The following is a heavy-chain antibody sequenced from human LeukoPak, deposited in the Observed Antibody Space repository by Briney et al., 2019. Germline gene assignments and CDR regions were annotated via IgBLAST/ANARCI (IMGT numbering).Heavy chain of an antibody. Sequence: SETLSLTCTVSGGSISSSSYYWGWIRQPPGKGLEWIGSIYYSGSTYYNPSLKSRVTISVDTSKNQFSLKLSSVTAADTAVYYCARGGPSIVVVIIDRGQGTLVTVSS. D-gene: IGHD3-22*01. CDR3: ARGGPSIVVVIID. CDR2: IYYSGST. J-gene: IGHJ4*02. V-gene: IGHV4-39*07. CDR1: GGSISSSSYY.